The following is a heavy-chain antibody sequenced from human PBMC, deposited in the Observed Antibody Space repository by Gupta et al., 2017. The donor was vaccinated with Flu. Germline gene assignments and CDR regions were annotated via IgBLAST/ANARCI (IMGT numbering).Heavy chain of an antibody. V-gene: IGHV1-8*01. CDR1: GYSFTDYD. J-gene: IGHJ5*02. Sequence: QVQLMQSGAEVKKPGASVMVSCETSGYSFTDYDIAWVRQATGQGLEWMGWLKVNSGQTEFAPKFMGRVAMTRDTATSTAYLELRSLRSEDSAVYFCARIRYHNRLDPWGQGTRVTGSS. CDR3: ARIRYHNRLDP. CDR2: LKVNSGQT. D-gene: IGHD1-20*01.